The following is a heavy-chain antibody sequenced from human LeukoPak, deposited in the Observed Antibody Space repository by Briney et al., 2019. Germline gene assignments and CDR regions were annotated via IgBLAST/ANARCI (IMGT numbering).Heavy chain of an antibody. Sequence: GASVKVSCKTSGYTFTGYYIHWVRQAPGQGLEWMGRINPHNVVSDYAQTFRGKVVMARDRSISTVHMVLRRLRSDDTAVYYCARGSLVGATKADPFEIWGQGTVVTVSS. V-gene: IGHV1-2*06. D-gene: IGHD1-26*01. CDR3: ARGSLVGATKADPFEI. CDR1: GYTFTGYY. CDR2: INPHNVVS. J-gene: IGHJ3*02.